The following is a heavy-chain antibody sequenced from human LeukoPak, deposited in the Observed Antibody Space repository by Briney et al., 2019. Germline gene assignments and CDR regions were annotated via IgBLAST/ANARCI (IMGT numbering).Heavy chain of an antibody. Sequence: ASVKVSCKASGYTFTGYYMHWVRHAPGQGLEWMGWINPNSGGTNYAQKLQGRVTMTRDTSISTAYMELSRLRSDDTAVYYCAREVIVVVPAASEYYYYYYGMDVWGQGTTVTVSS. CDR2: INPNSGGT. V-gene: IGHV1-2*02. CDR3: AREVIVVVPAASEYYYYYYGMDV. D-gene: IGHD2-2*01. CDR1: GYTFTGYY. J-gene: IGHJ6*02.